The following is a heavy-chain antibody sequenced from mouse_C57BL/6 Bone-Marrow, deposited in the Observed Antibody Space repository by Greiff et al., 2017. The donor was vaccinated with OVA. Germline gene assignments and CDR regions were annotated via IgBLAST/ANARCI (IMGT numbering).Heavy chain of an antibody. Sequence: VQLQQSVAELVRPGASVKLSCTASGFNFKNTYMHWVKQRPEQGLEWIGRIDPANGNTKYAPKFQGKATITADTSSNTAYLQLSSLTSEDAAIYYRARDYYGPRFDYWGQGTTLTVSA. V-gene: IGHV14-3*01. D-gene: IGHD1-1*01. CDR1: GFNFKNTY. J-gene: IGHJ2*01. CDR2: IDPANGNT. CDR3: ARDYYGPRFDY.